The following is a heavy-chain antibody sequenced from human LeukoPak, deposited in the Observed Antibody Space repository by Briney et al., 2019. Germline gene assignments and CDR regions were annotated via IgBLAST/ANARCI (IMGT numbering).Heavy chain of an antibody. J-gene: IGHJ3*02. CDR3: ASALLVSGLEGAFDI. D-gene: IGHD5/OR15-5a*01. CDR2: IYYSGST. Sequence: SETLSLTCTVSGGSISSYYWSWIRQPPGKGLEWIGYIYYSGSTNYNPSLKSRVTISVDTSKNQFSLKLSSVTAADTAVYYCASALLVSGLEGAFDIWGQGTMVTVSS. CDR1: GGSISSYY. V-gene: IGHV4-59*01.